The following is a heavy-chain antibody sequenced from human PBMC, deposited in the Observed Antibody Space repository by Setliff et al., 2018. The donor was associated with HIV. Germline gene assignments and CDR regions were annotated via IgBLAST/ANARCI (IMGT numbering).Heavy chain of an antibody. CDR2: IYNPGST. D-gene: IGHD2-8*01. CDR3: ARLRLGVMMSLDYLDL. Sequence: KTSETLFLPCNVSGGSITNFYWSWIRQPPGKGLEWIGYIYNPGSTNFNPSLQSRVSMSVDVSTNQFSLRLTSVTAADTAVYYCARLRLGVMMSLDYLDLWGQGTLVTVSS. V-gene: IGHV4-4*09. J-gene: IGHJ5*02. CDR1: GGSITNFY.